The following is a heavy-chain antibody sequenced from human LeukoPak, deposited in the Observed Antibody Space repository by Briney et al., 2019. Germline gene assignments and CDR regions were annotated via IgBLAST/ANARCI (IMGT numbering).Heavy chain of an antibody. CDR3: ARATAIRYYFDY. V-gene: IGHV1-3*01. D-gene: IGHD2-2*02. CDR2: INAGNGNT. J-gene: IGHJ4*02. Sequence: QAPGQXLEWMGWINAGNGNTKYSQKFQGRVTITRDTSASTAYMELSSLRSEDTAVYYCARATAIRYYFDYWGQGTLVTVSS.